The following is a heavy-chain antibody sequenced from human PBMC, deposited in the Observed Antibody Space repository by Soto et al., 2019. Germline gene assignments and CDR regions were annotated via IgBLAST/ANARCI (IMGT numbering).Heavy chain of an antibody. CDR3: ATDNFGSGSYYGFAN. D-gene: IGHD3-10*01. V-gene: IGHV1-18*01. CDR1: GYAFSFG. CDR2: ISASDGST. Sequence: ASVKVSCKASGYAFSFGFSWVRPAPGQGLEWMVWISASDGSTNSAQNFRGRISLTTDTCTTTAYLDLLSLTSDDTAVYFCATDNFGSGSYYGFANWGQGTVVSVAS. J-gene: IGHJ4*02.